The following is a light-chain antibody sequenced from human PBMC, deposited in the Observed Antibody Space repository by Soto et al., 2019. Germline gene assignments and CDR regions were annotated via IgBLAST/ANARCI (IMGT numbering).Light chain of an antibody. CDR3: QQLNSYPIA. Sequence: DIQLTQSPSFLSASVGDRVTITCRASQGISSYLAWYQQKPGKAPTLLIYAASTLQSGVPSRFSGSGSGTEFTLTIGSLQPEDFETYYCQQLNSYPIAFGQGTRLEIK. CDR2: AAS. V-gene: IGKV1-9*01. J-gene: IGKJ5*01. CDR1: QGISSY.